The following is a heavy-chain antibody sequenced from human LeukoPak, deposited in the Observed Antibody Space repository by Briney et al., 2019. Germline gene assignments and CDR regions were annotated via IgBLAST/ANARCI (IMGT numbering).Heavy chain of an antibody. CDR3: AREGNDY. CDR2: IHYSGST. CDR1: GASISSYY. V-gene: IGHV4-59*01. Sequence: SETLSLTCTISGASISSYYWSWIRQPPGKGLEWIGYIHYSGSTNYNPSLKSRVTISVDTSKNQFSLKLSSVTAADTAVYYCAREGNDYWGQGTLVTVSS. J-gene: IGHJ4*02.